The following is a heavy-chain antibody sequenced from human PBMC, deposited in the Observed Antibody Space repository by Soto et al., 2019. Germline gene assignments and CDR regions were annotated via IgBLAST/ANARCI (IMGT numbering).Heavy chain of an antibody. J-gene: IGHJ4*02. CDR1: GFTFSDYW. Sequence: GGSLRLSCAASGFTFSDYWMTWVRQTPGKGLEWVATIKPDGSQKYYVDSVEGRFSISRDNAKNSLYLQMDYLRGDDTAVFYCARLLGAVPLDFWGQGATVTVSS. D-gene: IGHD3-16*01. CDR2: IKPDGSQK. V-gene: IGHV3-7*01. CDR3: ARLLGAVPLDF.